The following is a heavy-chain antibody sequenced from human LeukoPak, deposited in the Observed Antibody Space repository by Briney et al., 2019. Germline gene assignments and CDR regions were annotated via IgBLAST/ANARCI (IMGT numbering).Heavy chain of an antibody. CDR2: IYHSGST. Sequence: NTSETLSLTCAVSGYSISSGYYWGWIRQPPGKGLEWIGSIYHSGSTYYNPSLKSRVTISVDTSKNQFSLKLSSVTAADTAVYYCASASYGSGSYYRRGFDPWGQGTLVTVSS. CDR1: GYSISSGYY. V-gene: IGHV4-38-2*01. D-gene: IGHD3-10*01. CDR3: ASASYGSGSYYRRGFDP. J-gene: IGHJ5*02.